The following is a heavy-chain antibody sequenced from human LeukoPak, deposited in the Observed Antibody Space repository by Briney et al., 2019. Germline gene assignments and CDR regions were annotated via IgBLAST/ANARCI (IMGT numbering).Heavy chain of an antibody. V-gene: IGHV3-30-3*01. Sequence: GGSLRLSCAASGFTFSGYAMHWVRQAPGKGLEWVSVMSYDGSNKYYADSVKGRFTISRDNSKNTLYLQMNSLRAEDTAVYYCARDYYGSGSYYTAPWFDPWGQGTLVTVSS. CDR1: GFTFSGYA. CDR3: ARDYYGSGSYYTAPWFDP. CDR2: MSYDGSNK. J-gene: IGHJ5*02. D-gene: IGHD3-10*01.